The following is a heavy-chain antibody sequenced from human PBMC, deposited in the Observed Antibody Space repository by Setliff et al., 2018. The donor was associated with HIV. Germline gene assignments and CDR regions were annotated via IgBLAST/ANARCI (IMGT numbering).Heavy chain of an antibody. CDR2: IYNSGNS. J-gene: IGHJ6*02. CDR3: ARVEAEVRGATYGMDV. Sequence: PSETLSLTCNVSGDPISNHYWNWIRQPPGKGLEWIATIYNSGNSVSNPSLKSRVTISIDTSKNHFSLTLNSVTAADSAVYYCARVEAEVRGATYGMDVWGQGTTVTVSS. V-gene: IGHV4-59*11. D-gene: IGHD3-10*01. CDR1: GDPISNHY.